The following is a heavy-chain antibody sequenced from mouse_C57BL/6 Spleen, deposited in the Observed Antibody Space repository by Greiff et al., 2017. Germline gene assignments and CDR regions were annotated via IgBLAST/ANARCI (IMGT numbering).Heavy chain of an antibody. CDR1: GFTFTDYY. D-gene: IGHD2-4*01. CDR2: IRNKANGYTT. CDR3: ARDYYDYDLAWFAY. V-gene: IGHV7-3*01. Sequence: EVQGVESGGGLVQPGGSLSLSCAASGFTFTDYYMSWVRQPPGKALEWLGFIRNKANGYTTEYSASVKGRFTISRDNSQSILYLQMNALRAEDSATYYCARDYYDYDLAWFAYWGQGTLVTVSA. J-gene: IGHJ3*01.